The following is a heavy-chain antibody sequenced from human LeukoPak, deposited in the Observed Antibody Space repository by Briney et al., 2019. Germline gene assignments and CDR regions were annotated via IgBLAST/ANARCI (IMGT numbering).Heavy chain of an antibody. Sequence: SETLSLTCTVSTGSISSYYWSWIRQPPGKGLEWIGYMYYSGSTNYNPSLRSRVIISVDTSKNHFSLKLNSVTTADTAIYYCARGARGYPDDNFDYWGQGTLVTVSS. CDR3: ARGARGYPDDNFDY. CDR1: TGSISSYY. D-gene: IGHD5-12*01. CDR2: MYYSGST. J-gene: IGHJ4*02. V-gene: IGHV4-59*01.